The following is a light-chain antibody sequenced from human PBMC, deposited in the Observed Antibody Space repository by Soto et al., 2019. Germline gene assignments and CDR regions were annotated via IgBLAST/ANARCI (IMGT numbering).Light chain of an antibody. Sequence: EIVLTQSPGTLSLSPGERATLSCRASQSVSNNYLAWYQQKPGQAPRVLIYGASNRATGIPDRFSGSGSGTDFTLTISSLQPEDFATYYCQQLESYPSTFGGGTKVDIK. CDR2: GAS. V-gene: IGKV3-20*01. CDR3: QQLESYPST. CDR1: QSVSNNY. J-gene: IGKJ4*01.